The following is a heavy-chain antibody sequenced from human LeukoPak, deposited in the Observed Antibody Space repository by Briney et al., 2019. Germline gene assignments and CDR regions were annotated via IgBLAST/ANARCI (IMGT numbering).Heavy chain of an antibody. V-gene: IGHV4-59*01. D-gene: IGHD2-2*01. CDR3: ARGDAPSVYYYFYYMDV. J-gene: IGHJ6*03. CDR2: IYYSGST. Sequence: SETLSLTCTVSGGSISSYYWSWIRQPPGKGLEWIGYIYYSGSTNYNPSLKSRVTISVDTSKNQFSLKLSSVTAADTAVYYCARGDAPSVYYYFYYMDVWGKGTTVTVSS. CDR1: GGSISSYY.